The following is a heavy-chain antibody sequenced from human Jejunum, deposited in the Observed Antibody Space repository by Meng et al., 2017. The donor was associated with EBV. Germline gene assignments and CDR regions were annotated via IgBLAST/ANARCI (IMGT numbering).Heavy chain of an antibody. D-gene: IGHD5-24*01. CDR1: GFSLSTSGVG. CDR3: AHRGYNFAFDY. V-gene: IGHV2-5*02. Sequence: QITLKESGPTRVKPTQTLTLTCTFSGFSLSTSGVGVAWFRQPPGKALEWLALTYWDADKRYNPSLRDRLSITKDTSKNQVVLTMTNMDPVDTATYFCAHRGYNFAFDYWGQGTLVTVSS. J-gene: IGHJ4*02. CDR2: TYWDADK.